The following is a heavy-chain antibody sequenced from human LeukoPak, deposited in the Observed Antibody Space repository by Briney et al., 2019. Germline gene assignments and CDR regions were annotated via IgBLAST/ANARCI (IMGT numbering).Heavy chain of an antibody. CDR2: ISSSSSYI. V-gene: IGHV3-21*04. D-gene: IGHD5-18*01. J-gene: IGHJ4*02. Sequence: PGGSLRLSCAASGFTFSSYAMSWVRQAPGKGLEWVSSISSSSSYIYYADSVKGRFTISRDNAKNSLYLQMNSLRAEDTAVYYCASSYSYGYAGFWGQGTLVTVSS. CDR1: GFTFSSYA. CDR3: ASSYSYGYAGF.